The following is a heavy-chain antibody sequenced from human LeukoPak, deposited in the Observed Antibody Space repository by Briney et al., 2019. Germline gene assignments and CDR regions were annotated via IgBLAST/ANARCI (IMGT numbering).Heavy chain of an antibody. Sequence: GGSLRLSCAASGFTFSNYWMSWVRQAPGKAPEWVANIKKDGSEKYYVDSVKGRFTISRDNANNSLYVQMNSLRVEDTGVYYCARESRGRSKIDYWGQGTLVTVSS. CDR2: IKKDGSEK. V-gene: IGHV3-7*01. CDR3: ARESRGRSKIDY. J-gene: IGHJ4*02. D-gene: IGHD4-17*01. CDR1: GFTFSNYW.